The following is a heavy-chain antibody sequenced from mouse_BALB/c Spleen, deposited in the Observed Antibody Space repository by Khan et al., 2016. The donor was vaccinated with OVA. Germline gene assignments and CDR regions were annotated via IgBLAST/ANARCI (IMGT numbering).Heavy chain of an antibody. D-gene: IGHD1-3*01. CDR2: ISTYYGDA. CDR1: GYTFTDFT. CDR3: SKGGGGNRFAY. V-gene: IGHV1S137*01. J-gene: IGHJ3*01. Sequence: QVQLQQSGAELVRPGVSVKISCKGSGYTFTDFTMHWVKQSHAKSLEWIGVISTYYGDATYNQKFKGKATMTVDKSSSTAYMELARLTSEDSAILYLSKGGGGNRFAYWGQGTLVTVSA.